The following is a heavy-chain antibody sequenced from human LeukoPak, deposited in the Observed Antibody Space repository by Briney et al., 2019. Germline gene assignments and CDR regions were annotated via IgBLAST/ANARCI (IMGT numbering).Heavy chain of an antibody. CDR1: GESISTYY. CDR2: MHSSGNT. V-gene: IGHV4-4*07. D-gene: IGHD6-6*01. J-gene: IGHJ2*01. Sequence: PSETLSLTCTVSGESISTYYWSWIRQPAGNGLEWIGRMHSSGNTNSNPPLKSRVTMSVDESRKQFSLKLSFVTAADTAVYYCARDSRSSSVWYFDVWGRGTLVTVSS. CDR3: ARDSRSSSVWYFDV.